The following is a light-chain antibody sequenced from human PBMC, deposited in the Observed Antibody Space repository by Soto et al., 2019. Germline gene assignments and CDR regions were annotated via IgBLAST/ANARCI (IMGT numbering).Light chain of an antibody. J-gene: IGKJ3*01. CDR2: DGS. CDR1: QSVSGF. Sequence: EVVLTQSPATLSLSPGERATLSCRASQSVSGFLAWYQQKPGQAPRLLIYDGSNRATGIPARFSGSGSGTDFTLTISSLEPEDFAVYHCQQRSNWPGTFGPGSKVAIK. V-gene: IGKV3-11*01. CDR3: QQRSNWPGT.